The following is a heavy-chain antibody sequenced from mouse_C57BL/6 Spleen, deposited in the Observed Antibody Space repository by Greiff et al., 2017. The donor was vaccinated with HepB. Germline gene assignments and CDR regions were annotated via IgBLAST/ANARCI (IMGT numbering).Heavy chain of an antibody. CDR3: ARSDYYYGSSRYWYFDV. V-gene: IGHV5-6*01. CDR2: ISSGGSYT. J-gene: IGHJ1*03. CDR1: GFTFSSYG. D-gene: IGHD1-1*01. Sequence: EVQRVESGGDLVKPGGSLKLSCAASGFTFSSYGMSWVRQTPDKRLEWVATISSGGSYTYYPDSVKGRFTISRDNAKNTLYLQMSSLKSEDTAMYYCARSDYYYGSSRYWYFDVWGTGTTVTVSS.